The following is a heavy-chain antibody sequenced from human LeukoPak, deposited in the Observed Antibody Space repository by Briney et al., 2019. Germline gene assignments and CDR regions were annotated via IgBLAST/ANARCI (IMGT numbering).Heavy chain of an antibody. CDR3: AKDISYSSSSAPIDY. Sequence: GGSLRLSCAASGFTFDDYAMHWVRQAPGKGLEWVSGISWNSGSIGYADSVKGRFTISRDNAKNSLYLQMNSLRAEDTALYYCAKDISYSSSSAPIDYWGQGTLVTVSS. D-gene: IGHD6-13*01. V-gene: IGHV3-9*01. CDR2: ISWNSGSI. J-gene: IGHJ4*02. CDR1: GFTFDDYA.